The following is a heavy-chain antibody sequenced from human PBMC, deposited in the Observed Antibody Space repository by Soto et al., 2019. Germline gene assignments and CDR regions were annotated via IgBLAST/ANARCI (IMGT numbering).Heavy chain of an antibody. D-gene: IGHD1-26*01. J-gene: IGHJ4*02. Sequence: EVQLVESGGGLVQPGGSLRLSCAASGFTFSSYWMSWVHQAPGMGLEWLAIIKKDGSETHYVDAVKGRFTISRDNAKNSLFLQMNSLRTDDTAVYYCARGAGWESDYWGQGTLVTVSS. CDR2: IKKDGSET. CDR3: ARGAGWESDY. CDR1: GFTFSSYW. V-gene: IGHV3-7*03.